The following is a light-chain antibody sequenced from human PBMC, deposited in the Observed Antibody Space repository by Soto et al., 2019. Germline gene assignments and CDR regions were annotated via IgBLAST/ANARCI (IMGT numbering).Light chain of an antibody. V-gene: IGKV3-20*01. Sequence: DIVLTQSPGTLSLSPGERATLSCRASQSVSDNHLAWYQQKPGQAPRLLIYDASIRVAGIPDRISGSGSGTDFTLTISRLEPEDFAVYYCQQNGWSPLTFGQGTLPAVK. CDR3: QQNGWSPLT. CDR2: DAS. CDR1: QSVSDNH. J-gene: IGKJ5*01.